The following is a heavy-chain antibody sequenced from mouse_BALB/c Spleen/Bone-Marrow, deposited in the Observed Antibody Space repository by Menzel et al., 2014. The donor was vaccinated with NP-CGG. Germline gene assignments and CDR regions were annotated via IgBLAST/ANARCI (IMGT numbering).Heavy chain of an antibody. J-gene: IGHJ3*01. CDR1: GFTFTDYY. CDR2: IRNKANGYTT. Sequence: EVHLVESGGGLVQPGGSLRLSCATSGFTFTDYYMSWVRQPPGKALEWLGFIRNKANGYTTEYSASVKGRFTISRDNSXXXLXXXXXTLRAEDSATYYCARDYGNYVRFAYWGQGTLVTVSA. CDR3: ARDYGNYVRFAY. V-gene: IGHV7-3*02. D-gene: IGHD2-1*01.